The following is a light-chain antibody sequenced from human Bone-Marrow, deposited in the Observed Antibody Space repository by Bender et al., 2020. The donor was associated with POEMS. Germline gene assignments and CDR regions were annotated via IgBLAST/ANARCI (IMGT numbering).Light chain of an antibody. CDR1: SNIGKHG. CDR2: YDD. CDR3: SAWDASLNGWV. V-gene: IGLV1-36*01. J-gene: IGLJ3*02. Sequence: SNIGKHGVNWYQKLPGKAPKLLIYYDDLVESGVSDRLSGYKSGTSASLAISGLQSEDEADYYCSAWDASLNGWVFGGGTKLTVL.